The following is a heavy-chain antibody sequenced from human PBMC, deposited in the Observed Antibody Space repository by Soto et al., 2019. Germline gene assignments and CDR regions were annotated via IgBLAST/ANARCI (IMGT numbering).Heavy chain of an antibody. CDR2: ISYDGSNK. Sequence: QVQLVESGGGVVQPGRSLRLSCAASGFTFSSYAMHWVRQAPGKGLEWVAVISYDGSNKYYADSVKGRFTISRDNSKNTLYLQMNSLRAEETAVYYCAREPVYQPEATGSNYYYYGMDVWGQGTTVTVSS. D-gene: IGHD1-1*01. V-gene: IGHV3-30-3*01. CDR1: GFTFSSYA. J-gene: IGHJ6*02. CDR3: AREPVYQPEATGSNYYYYGMDV.